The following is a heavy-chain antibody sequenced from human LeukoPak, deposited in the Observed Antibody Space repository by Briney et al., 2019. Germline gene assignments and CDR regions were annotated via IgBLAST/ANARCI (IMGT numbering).Heavy chain of an antibody. J-gene: IGHJ5*02. CDR3: ARLYCSSTSCHYNWFDP. V-gene: IGHV1-69*06. CDR2: IIPIFGTA. Sequence: SVKVSCKASGGTFSSYAISWVRQAPGQGLEWMGGIIPIFGTANYAQKFQGRVTITADKSTSTAYMELRSLRSDDTAVYYCARLYCSSTSCHYNWFDPWGQGTLVTVSS. CDR1: GGTFSSYA. D-gene: IGHD2-2*01.